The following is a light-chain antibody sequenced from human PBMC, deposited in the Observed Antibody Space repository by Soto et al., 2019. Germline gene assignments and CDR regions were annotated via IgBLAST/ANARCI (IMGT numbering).Light chain of an antibody. V-gene: IGLV2-14*03. CDR1: SSDIGGDNY. Sequence: QSALTQPASVSGSPGQSITISCTGISSDIGGDNYVSWYQHHPAKAPKLIIFDVSNRPSGVSHRFSGSKSGNTASLTISGLQAEDEAAYYCGSSTSSNTLVFGGGTKLTVL. CDR2: DVS. CDR3: GSSTSSNTLV. J-gene: IGLJ2*01.